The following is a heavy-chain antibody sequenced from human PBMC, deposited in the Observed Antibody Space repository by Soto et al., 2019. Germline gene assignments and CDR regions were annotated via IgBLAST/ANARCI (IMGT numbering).Heavy chain of an antibody. Sequence: EMQLLESGGGLVQPGGSLRLSCAASGFTMSTYSVTWVRQAPGKGLEWVSGISVTPGITFYADSVKGRFTIPRDSSNNAVYLQMNSLRAEDTAMYFCSKWSGYGDLWGQGTLVTVSS. V-gene: IGHV3-23*01. D-gene: IGHD5-12*01. CDR1: GFTMSTYS. J-gene: IGHJ4*02. CDR3: SKWSGYGDL. CDR2: ISVTPGIT.